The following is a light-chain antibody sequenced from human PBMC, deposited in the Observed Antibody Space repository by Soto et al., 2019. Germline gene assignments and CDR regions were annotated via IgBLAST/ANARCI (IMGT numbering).Light chain of an antibody. Sequence: DIQMTQSPSSLSASVGDRVTITCRASESIRRHLNWYQQKPGKAPNLLIYAASSLQNGVPSRFSGSGSGTDFTLTISHLQPEEFATYYWQQSYSTLSIPFGQGTRLEIK. J-gene: IGKJ5*01. CDR3: QQSYSTLSIP. V-gene: IGKV1-39*01. CDR2: AAS. CDR1: ESIRRH.